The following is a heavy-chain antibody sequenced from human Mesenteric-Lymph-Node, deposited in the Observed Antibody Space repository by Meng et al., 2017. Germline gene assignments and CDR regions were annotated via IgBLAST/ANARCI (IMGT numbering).Heavy chain of an antibody. Sequence: SETLSLTCTVSGGSISSSSYYWGWIRQPPGKGLEWIGFIADSGSTSYNPSLESRVTISIDTSRNQFSLQLRSATAADTAIYYCARVKYYDFWNGYLPVFDYWGQGTLVTVSS. V-gene: IGHV4-61*05. CDR2: IADSGST. CDR3: ARVKYYDFWNGYLPVFDY. J-gene: IGHJ4*02. CDR1: GGSISSSSYY. D-gene: IGHD3/OR15-3a*01.